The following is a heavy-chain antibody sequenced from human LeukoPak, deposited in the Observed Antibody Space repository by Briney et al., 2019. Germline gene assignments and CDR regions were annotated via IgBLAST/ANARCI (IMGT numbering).Heavy chain of an antibody. CDR2: IKSKTDGGTT. CDR1: GFALRNVW. D-gene: IGHD5-12*01. Sequence: PGRCLRLSCAASGFALRNVWTSWARHPSRKGREWGGRIKSKTDGGTTDYAAPVKGSFTISRDDSKNPLYLQMNSLKTEDTAVYYCTTGGYGGQFDYWGQGTLVTVSS. J-gene: IGHJ4*02. V-gene: IGHV3-15*01. CDR3: TTGGYGGQFDY.